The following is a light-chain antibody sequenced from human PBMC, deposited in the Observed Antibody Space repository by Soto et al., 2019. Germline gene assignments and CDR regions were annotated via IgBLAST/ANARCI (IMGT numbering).Light chain of an antibody. J-gene: IGKJ1*01. CDR1: QSLRSTS. V-gene: IGKV3-20*01. CDR2: GAS. Sequence: EIVLTQSPRTLSLSPGERATLSCRASQSLRSTSLAWYQQKPGQAPRLLISGASTRAADIPDRFSGSGSGTDFTLTIGRLEPEDLAVYYCQQYDSSPRTFGQGTNVDI. CDR3: QQYDSSPRT.